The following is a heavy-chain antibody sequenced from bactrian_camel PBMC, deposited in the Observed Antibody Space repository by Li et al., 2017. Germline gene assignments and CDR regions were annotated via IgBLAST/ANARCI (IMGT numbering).Heavy chain of an antibody. D-gene: IGHD2*01. J-gene: IGHJ4*01. CDR2: ISSDGST. Sequence: VQLVESGGGLVQPGGSLRLSCAASGFTFDDSDMGWYRQAPGNECKLVSTISSDGSTYYADSVKGRFTISRHNAKNTVYLQMNSLKPEDTAMYYCAAGRACAYISDGYLAGLNYWGQGTQVTVS. CDR1: GFTFDDSD. V-gene: IGHV3S60*01. CDR3: AAGRACAYISDGYLAGLNY.